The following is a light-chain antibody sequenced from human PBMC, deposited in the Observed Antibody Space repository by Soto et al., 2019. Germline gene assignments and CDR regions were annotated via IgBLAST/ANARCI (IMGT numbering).Light chain of an antibody. V-gene: IGLV2-11*01. CDR3: CSHAGSFTLV. CDR2: DVS. J-gene: IGLJ2*01. Sequence: QSALTQPPSASGTPGQSVTIPCTGTSSDVGDYNYVSWYQKYPGKAPRLMIYDVSKRPSGVPDRFSGSKSGNTASLTISGLQAEDEADYYCCSHAGSFTLVFGGGTKVTVL. CDR1: SSDVGDYNY.